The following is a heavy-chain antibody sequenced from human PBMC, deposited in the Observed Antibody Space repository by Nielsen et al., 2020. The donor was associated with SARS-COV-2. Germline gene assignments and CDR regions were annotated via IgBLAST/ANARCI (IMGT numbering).Heavy chain of an antibody. V-gene: IGHV3-11*05. CDR1: GFNFSNYF. D-gene: IGHD3-10*01. Sequence: GESLKISCAASGFNFSNYFMAWIRQVPGNGLHSVSYISNSNRYTKYADSVMGRFTISRDNTKNSLYLQMDSLRVEDTAVYFCARATLHSLRSSWFEGIDSWGQGTLVTVSS. J-gene: IGHJ4*02. CDR3: ARATLHSLRSSWFEGIDS. CDR2: ISNSNRYT.